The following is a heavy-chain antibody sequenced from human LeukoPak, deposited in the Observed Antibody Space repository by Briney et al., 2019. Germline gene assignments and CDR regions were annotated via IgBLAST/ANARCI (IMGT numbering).Heavy chain of an antibody. CDR2: IYPGDSDT. V-gene: IGHV5-51*01. D-gene: IGHD6-13*01. Sequence: GESLKISCKGSGYSFSSYWIGWVRQMPGKGLEWMGIIYPGDSDTRYSPSFQGQVTISADKSISTAYLQWRSLKASDTATYYCARLKGSSSRPFDYWGQGTLVTVSS. CDR3: ARLKGSSSRPFDY. CDR1: GYSFSSYW. J-gene: IGHJ4*02.